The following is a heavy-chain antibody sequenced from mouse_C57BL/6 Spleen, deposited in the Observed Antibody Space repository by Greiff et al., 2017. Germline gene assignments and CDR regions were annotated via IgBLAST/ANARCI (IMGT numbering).Heavy chain of an antibody. J-gene: IGHJ2*01. CDR1: GYTFTSYW. CDR2: IDPSDSYT. CDR3: ARGGLLWGDD. Sequence: QVQLKQPGAELVMPGASVKLSCKASGYTFTSYWMHWVKQRPGQGLEWIGEIDPSDSYTNYNQKFKGKSTLTVDKSSSTAYMQLSSLTSEDSAVYYCARGGLLWGDDWGQGTTLTVSS. D-gene: IGHD2-1*01. V-gene: IGHV1-69*01.